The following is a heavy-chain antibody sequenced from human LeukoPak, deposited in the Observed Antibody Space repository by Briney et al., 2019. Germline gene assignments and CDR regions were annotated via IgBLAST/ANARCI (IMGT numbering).Heavy chain of an antibody. D-gene: IGHD3-9*01. V-gene: IGHV1-69*13. CDR2: IIPIFGTA. Sequence: SVKVSCKASRGTFSSYAISWVRQAPGQGLEWMGGIIPIFGTANYAQKFQGRVTITADESTSTAYMELSSLRSEDTAVYYCAGGHDYDILTGAGLAPYWGQGTLVTVSS. CDR3: AGGHDYDILTGAGLAPY. J-gene: IGHJ4*02. CDR1: RGTFSSYA.